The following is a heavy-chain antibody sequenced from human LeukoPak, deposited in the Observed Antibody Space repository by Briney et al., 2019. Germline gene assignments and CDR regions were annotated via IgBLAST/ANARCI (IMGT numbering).Heavy chain of an antibody. Sequence: ASVKVSCKASGYTFTSYYMHWVRQAPGQGLEWMGIINPSGGSTSYAQKFQGRVTMTRDTSTSTAYMELSSLRSEDTAVYYCARESSGYYLAFDIWGQGTMVTVSS. CDR2: INPSGGST. CDR1: GYTFTSYY. J-gene: IGHJ3*02. CDR3: ARESSGYYLAFDI. V-gene: IGHV1-46*01. D-gene: IGHD3-22*01.